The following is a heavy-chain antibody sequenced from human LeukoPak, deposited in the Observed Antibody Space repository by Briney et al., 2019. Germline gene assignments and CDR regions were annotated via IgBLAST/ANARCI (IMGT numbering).Heavy chain of an antibody. CDR2: IYASGKT. V-gene: IGHV4-4*08. D-gene: IGHD3-3*01. J-gene: IGHJ4*02. CDR3: ARSLTIVGVVPFDY. CDR1: GGSITSDY. Sequence: SETLSLTCNVSGGSITSDYWSWIRQPPGKGLEWIGYIYASGKTNSNPSLRGRVTISIDTSKNQFSLKLHSVTAADTAIYYCARSLTIVGVVPFDYCGQGTLVAVSS.